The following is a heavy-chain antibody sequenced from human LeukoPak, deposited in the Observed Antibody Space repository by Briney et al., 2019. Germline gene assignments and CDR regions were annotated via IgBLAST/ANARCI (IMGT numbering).Heavy chain of an antibody. Sequence: GGSLRLSCAASGFTFSSYVMSWVRQAPGKGLEWVSSISSGGGAIYYAAPVKGRFTISRDNSKSTLSLQMSSLTAEDTALYYCAKGQMPGMAVAVDYWGQGTLVTVSS. J-gene: IGHJ4*02. V-gene: IGHV3-23*01. CDR2: ISSGGGAI. CDR1: GFTFSSYV. CDR3: AKGQMPGMAVAVDY. D-gene: IGHD6-19*01.